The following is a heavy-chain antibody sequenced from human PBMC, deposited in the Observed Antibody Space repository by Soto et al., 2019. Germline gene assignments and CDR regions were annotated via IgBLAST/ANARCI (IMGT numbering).Heavy chain of an antibody. CDR3: ARVGASSAQGDD. D-gene: IGHD3-22*01. CDR2: ISSSSSYI. J-gene: IGHJ4*02. CDR1: GFTFSSYS. V-gene: IGHV3-21*01. Sequence: PGGSLRLSCAASGFTFSSYSMNWVRQAPGKGLEWVSSISSSSSYIYYADSVKGRFTISRDNAKNSLYLQMNSLRAEDTAVYFCARVGASSAQGDDWGQGTLVTVSS.